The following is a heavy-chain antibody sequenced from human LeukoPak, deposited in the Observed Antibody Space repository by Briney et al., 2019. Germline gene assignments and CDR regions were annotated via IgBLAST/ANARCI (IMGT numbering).Heavy chain of an antibody. D-gene: IGHD5-12*01. V-gene: IGHV3-48*01. Sequence: PGGSLRLSCAASGFIFSRDSMNWVRQAPGKGLEWVAYINGGGSPIYYADSVRGRFTISRDNSKNTLYLQMNSLRAEDTAVYYCAKVNDYNPFYPMDVWGKGTTVTVSS. CDR2: INGGGSPI. J-gene: IGHJ6*03. CDR3: AKVNDYNPFYPMDV. CDR1: GFIFSRDS.